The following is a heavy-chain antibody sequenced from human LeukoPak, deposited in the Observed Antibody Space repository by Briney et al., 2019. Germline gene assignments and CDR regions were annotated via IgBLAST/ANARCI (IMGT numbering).Heavy chain of an antibody. CDR1: GFTFSSYA. CDR3: ARDPVTGVPDYLDH. V-gene: IGHV3-30*04. CDR2: IAYDGSIQ. Sequence: GGSLRLSCAASGFTFSSYAMSWVRQAPGKGLEWVAVIAYDGSIQVYADSVKGRFTISRDSSKNMLYLQMDSLKPEDTAVYFCARDPVTGVPDYLDHWGQGILVTVS. D-gene: IGHD2-21*02. J-gene: IGHJ4*02.